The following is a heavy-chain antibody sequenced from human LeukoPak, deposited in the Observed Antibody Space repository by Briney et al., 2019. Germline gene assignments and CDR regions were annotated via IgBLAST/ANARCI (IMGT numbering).Heavy chain of an antibody. Sequence: PSETLSLTCTVSGGSISSGTYYWNWIRQPAGKGLEWIGRFYTSENTNYNPSLKSRVTISVDTSRNQFSLNLTSVTAADTAVYFCARGGSSRGYMDVWGKGTTVTVSS. CDR3: ARGGSSRGYMDV. V-gene: IGHV4-61*02. CDR1: GGSISSGTYY. J-gene: IGHJ6*03. D-gene: IGHD6-13*01. CDR2: FYTSENT.